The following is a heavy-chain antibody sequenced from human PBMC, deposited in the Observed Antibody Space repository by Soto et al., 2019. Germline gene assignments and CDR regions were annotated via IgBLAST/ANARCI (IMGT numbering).Heavy chain of an antibody. CDR3: AKGLSIAAAGTFDY. Sequence: GSLRLSCAASGFTFASYAMSWVRQAPGKGLEWVSGISGSGGNTYNADSVKGRFTISRDNSKNTLYLDMISLRAEDTAVYYCAKGLSIAAAGTFDYWGQGA. J-gene: IGHJ4*02. V-gene: IGHV3-23*01. D-gene: IGHD6-13*01. CDR2: ISGSGGNT. CDR1: GFTFASYA.